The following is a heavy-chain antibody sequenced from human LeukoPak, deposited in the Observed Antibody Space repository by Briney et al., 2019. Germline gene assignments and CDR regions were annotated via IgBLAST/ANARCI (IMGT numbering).Heavy chain of an antibody. Sequence: SETLSLTCAVYGGPFSGYYWSWIRQPPGKGLEWIGEINHSGSTNYDPSLKSRVTISVDTSKNQFSLKLSSVTAADTAVYYCARGRDFYGSGSYWNYWSQGTLVTVSS. CDR3: ARGRDFYGSGSYWNY. D-gene: IGHD3-10*01. CDR1: GGPFSGYY. V-gene: IGHV4-34*01. J-gene: IGHJ4*02. CDR2: INHSGST.